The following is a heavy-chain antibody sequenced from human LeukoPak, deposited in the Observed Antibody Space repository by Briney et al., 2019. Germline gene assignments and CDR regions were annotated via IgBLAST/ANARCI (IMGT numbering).Heavy chain of an antibody. Sequence: PGGSLRLSCAASGFIFSDYYMSWIRQAPGKGQEWVSYISTSRSNTDYADSVKGRFTISRDNAKNSLYLQMNTLRAEDTAVYYCARERRLSDWGRGTLVVVSS. CDR2: ISTSRSNT. D-gene: IGHD6-25*01. CDR3: ARERRLSD. CDR1: GFIFSDYY. V-gene: IGHV3-11*06. J-gene: IGHJ4*02.